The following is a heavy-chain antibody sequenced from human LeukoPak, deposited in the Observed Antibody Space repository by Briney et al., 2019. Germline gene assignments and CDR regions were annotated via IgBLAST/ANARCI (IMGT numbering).Heavy chain of an antibody. CDR2: IYYSGST. D-gene: IGHD3-10*01. J-gene: IGHJ4*02. Sequence: SETLSLTCTVSGGSISSYYWSWIRQPPGKGLDWIGYIYYSGSTHYNPSLKSPVTISLDTSKNQFSLKLTSVTAADTAVYYCARGAYGSGSYFDYWGQGTLVTVSS. CDR1: GGSISSYY. V-gene: IGHV4-59*01. CDR3: ARGAYGSGSYFDY.